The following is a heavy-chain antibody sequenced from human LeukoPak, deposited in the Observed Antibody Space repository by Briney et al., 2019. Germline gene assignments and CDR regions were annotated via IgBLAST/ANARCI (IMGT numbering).Heavy chain of an antibody. Sequence: PGGSLRLSCAASGFTFSNYGIHWVRLAPGKGLEWVAFVRNDGSDKYYADSVRGRFTISRDNSKNTVYLQMNSLRAEDTAVYYCAKEQDLVGTTYYFGHWGQGTLVTVSS. CDR3: AKEQDLVGTTYYFGH. CDR2: VRNDGSDK. CDR1: GFTFSNYG. V-gene: IGHV3-30*02. J-gene: IGHJ4*02. D-gene: IGHD1-26*01.